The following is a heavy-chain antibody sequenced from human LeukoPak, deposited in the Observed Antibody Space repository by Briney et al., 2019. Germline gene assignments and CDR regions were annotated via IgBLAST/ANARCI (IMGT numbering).Heavy chain of an antibody. Sequence: GGSLRLSCAASGFTFRSYAMSWVRQAPGKGLEWVSAISNSGGSTYYADSVKGRFTISRDNSKNTLDLQMNSLRVEGTAVYYCAKYYDSSGYYNFDYWGQGTLVTVSS. CDR3: AKYYDSSGYYNFDY. V-gene: IGHV3-23*01. D-gene: IGHD3-22*01. J-gene: IGHJ4*02. CDR2: ISNSGGST. CDR1: GFTFRSYA.